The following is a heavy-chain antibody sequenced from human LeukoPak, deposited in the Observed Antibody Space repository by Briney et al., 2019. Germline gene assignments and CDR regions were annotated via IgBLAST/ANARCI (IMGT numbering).Heavy chain of an antibody. CDR2: ISGSGGST. CDR1: GFTFSSYV. Sequence: GGSLRLSCAASGFTFSSYVMSWVRQAPGKGLEWVSAISGSGGSTHYADSVKGRFTISRDNSKNTLYLQMNSLRAEDTAVYYCAGRGYSYGPPRDYWGQGTLVTVFS. J-gene: IGHJ4*02. V-gene: IGHV3-23*01. CDR3: AGRGYSYGPPRDY. D-gene: IGHD5-18*01.